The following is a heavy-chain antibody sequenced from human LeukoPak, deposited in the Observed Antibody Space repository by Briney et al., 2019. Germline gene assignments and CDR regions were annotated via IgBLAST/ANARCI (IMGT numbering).Heavy chain of an antibody. J-gene: IGHJ4*02. CDR3: AIQSIVPRPGY. V-gene: IGHV1-2*06. CDR2: INPNSGGT. D-gene: IGHD6-6*01. Sequence: ASVKVSCKASGYTFTGYYMHWVRQAPGQGLEWMGRINPNSGGTDYAQKFQGGVTMTRDTSVNTAYMELSRLGSDDTAVYYCAIQSIVPRPGYWGQGTLVTVSS. CDR1: GYTFTGYY.